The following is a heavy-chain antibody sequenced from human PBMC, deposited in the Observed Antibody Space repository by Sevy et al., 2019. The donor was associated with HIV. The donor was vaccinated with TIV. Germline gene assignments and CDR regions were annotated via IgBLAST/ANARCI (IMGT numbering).Heavy chain of an antibody. CDR2: IYPDDSDT. CDR3: ARGYSDTTTFHH. J-gene: IGHJ1*01. V-gene: IGHV5-51*01. CDR1: GYSFTTYW. D-gene: IGHD1-1*01. Sequence: GESLKISCKGSGYSFTTYWIGWVRQMPGKGLEWLGVIYPDDSDTRYSPSFQGHVTISADKSISTAYLQWNSLKASDTAMYYCARGYSDTTTFHHWGQGTLVTVSS.